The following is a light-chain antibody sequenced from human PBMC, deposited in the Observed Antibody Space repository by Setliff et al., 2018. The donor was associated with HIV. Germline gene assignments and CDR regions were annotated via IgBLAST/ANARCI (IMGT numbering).Light chain of an antibody. J-gene: IGLJ1*01. Sequence: SYELTQAPSVSVAPGETASISCGGSNVGSYNVHWYQQKPGLAPVPVIYYGRDRPSGVPDRFSASTSGNTATLTISGAEAGDEADYYCQVWNTDSHHPVFGTGTKGTVL. CDR2: YGR. V-gene: IGLV3-21*04. CDR1: NVGSYN. CDR3: QVWNTDSHHPV.